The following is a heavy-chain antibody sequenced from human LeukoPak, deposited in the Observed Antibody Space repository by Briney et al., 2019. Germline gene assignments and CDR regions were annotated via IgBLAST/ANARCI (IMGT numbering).Heavy chain of an antibody. D-gene: IGHD6-13*01. CDR3: ARLLLGQQLLIQFDAFDI. V-gene: IGHV5-51*01. J-gene: IGHJ3*02. Sequence: GESLKISCKGSGYSFTSYWIGWVRQMPGKGLEWMGIIYPGDSDTRYSPSFQGQVTISADKSISTAYLQWSSLKASDTAMYYCARLLLGQQLLIQFDAFDIWGQGTMVTVSS. CDR2: IYPGDSDT. CDR1: GYSFTSYW.